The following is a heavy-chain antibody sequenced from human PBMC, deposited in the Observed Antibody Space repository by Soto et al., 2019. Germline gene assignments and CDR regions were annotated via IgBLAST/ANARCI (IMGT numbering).Heavy chain of an antibody. CDR3: ARDDVVVPAAIADY. Sequence: ASVKVSCKASGYTFTSYCISWVRQAPGQGLEWMGWISAYNGNTNYAQKLQGRVTMTTDTSTSTAYMELRSLRSDDTAVYYCARDDVVVPAAIADYWGQGTLVTVSS. CDR2: ISAYNGNT. CDR1: GYTFTSYC. J-gene: IGHJ4*02. V-gene: IGHV1-18*01. D-gene: IGHD2-2*01.